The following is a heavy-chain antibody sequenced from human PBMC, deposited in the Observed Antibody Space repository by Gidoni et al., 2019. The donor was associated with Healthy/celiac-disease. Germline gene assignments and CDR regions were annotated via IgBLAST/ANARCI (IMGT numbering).Heavy chain of an antibody. J-gene: IGHJ6*02. V-gene: IGHV3-33*01. Sequence: QVQLVESGGGVVQPGRSLRRSCAASGFTFSSYGMHWVRQAPGKGLEWVAVRWYDGSNKYYADSVKGRFTISRDNSKNTLYLQMNSLRAEDTAVYYCARDWIAAASTGVWGQGTTVTVSS. D-gene: IGHD6-13*01. CDR2: RWYDGSNK. CDR3: ARDWIAAASTGV. CDR1: GFTFSSYG.